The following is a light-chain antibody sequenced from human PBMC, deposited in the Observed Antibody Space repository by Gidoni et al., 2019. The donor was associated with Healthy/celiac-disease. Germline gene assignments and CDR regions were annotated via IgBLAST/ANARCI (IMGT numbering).Light chain of an antibody. V-gene: IGKV2-28*01. CDR1: QSLLHSNGYNY. Sequence: DIVMTQYPLSLPVTPGEPASISGSSSQSLLHSNGYNYLDLYLRNPGQSPQLLLYLGSNRASAVPDRFSGGGSGTDFTLKISRVAADDVGFYSCMQALQTHTFGPGSKVDIK. CDR2: LGS. CDR3: MQALQTHT. J-gene: IGKJ3*01.